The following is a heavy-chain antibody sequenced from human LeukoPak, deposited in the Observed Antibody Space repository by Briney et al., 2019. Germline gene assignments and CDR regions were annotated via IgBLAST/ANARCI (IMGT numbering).Heavy chain of an antibody. CDR1: GFTFSSYT. V-gene: IGHV3-30*04. Sequence: GRSLRLSCAASGFTFSSYTMHWVRQAPGKGLEWVAVISYDGSNKYYADSVKGRFTISRDNSKNTLYLQMNSLRAEDTAVYYCARGGRIAAAGLDYWGQGTLVTVFS. D-gene: IGHD6-13*01. CDR2: ISYDGSNK. J-gene: IGHJ4*02. CDR3: ARGGRIAAAGLDY.